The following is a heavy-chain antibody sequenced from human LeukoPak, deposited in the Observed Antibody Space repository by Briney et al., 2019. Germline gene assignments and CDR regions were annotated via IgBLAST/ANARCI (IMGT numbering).Heavy chain of an antibody. Sequence: GGSLRLSCAASGFSVSSNYMSWVRQAPGKGLEWVSLIYSGRSTDYADSVKGRFTISTDNSKNTLYLQMNSLIPEDTAVYYCAKDHSNALLRFGEVIRKSRDGYFDYWGQGTLVTVSS. CDR1: GFSVSSNY. J-gene: IGHJ4*02. D-gene: IGHD3-10*01. V-gene: IGHV3-53*05. CDR3: AKDHSNALLRFGEVIRKSRDGYFDY. CDR2: IYSGRST.